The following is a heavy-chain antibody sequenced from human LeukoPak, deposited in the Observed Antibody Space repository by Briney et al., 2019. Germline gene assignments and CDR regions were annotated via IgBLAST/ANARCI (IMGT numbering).Heavy chain of an antibody. D-gene: IGHD3-3*01. Sequence: GGSLRLSCAASGFTFSNAWMSWVRQAPGKGLEWVGRIKSKTDGGTTDYAAPAKGRFTISRDDSKNTLYLQMNSLKTEDTAVYYCTTPPYYDFWSGYSNGNYWGQGTLVTVSS. J-gene: IGHJ4*02. CDR3: TTPPYYDFWSGYSNGNY. CDR2: IKSKTDGGTT. CDR1: GFTFSNAW. V-gene: IGHV3-15*01.